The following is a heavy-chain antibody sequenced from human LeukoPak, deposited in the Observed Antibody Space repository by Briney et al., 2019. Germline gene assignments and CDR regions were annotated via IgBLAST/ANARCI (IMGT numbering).Heavy chain of an antibody. Sequence: SETLPLTCTVSGGSISSGDYYWSWIRQPPGKGLEWIGYIYYSGSTYYNPSLKGRVTISVDTSKNQFSLKLSSVTAADTAVYYCARELGGNYFDYWGQGTLVTVSS. CDR3: ARELGGNYFDY. D-gene: IGHD2-15*01. J-gene: IGHJ4*02. CDR2: IYYSGST. CDR1: GGSISSGDYY. V-gene: IGHV4-30-4*01.